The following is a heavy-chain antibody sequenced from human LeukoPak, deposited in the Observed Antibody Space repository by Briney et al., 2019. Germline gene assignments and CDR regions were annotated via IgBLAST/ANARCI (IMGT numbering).Heavy chain of an antibody. CDR3: ARVDDILTGYFWFDP. D-gene: IGHD3-9*01. Sequence: ASVKVSCKASGHTFTSYDINWVRQATGQGLEWMGWMNPNSGNTGYAQKFQGRVTMTRNTSISTAYMELSSLRSEDTAVCYCARVDDILTGYFWFDPWGQGTLVTVSS. V-gene: IGHV1-8*01. CDR2: MNPNSGNT. CDR1: GHTFTSYD. J-gene: IGHJ5*02.